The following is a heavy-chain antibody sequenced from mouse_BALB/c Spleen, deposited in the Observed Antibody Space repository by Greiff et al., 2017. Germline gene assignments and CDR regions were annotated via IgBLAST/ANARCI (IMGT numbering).Heavy chain of an antibody. CDR2: ISDGGSYT. D-gene: IGHD1-2*01. J-gene: IGHJ3*01. CDR3: AAHNSSWFAY. CDR1: GFTFSDYY. V-gene: IGHV5-4*02. Sequence: EVKLMESGGGLVKPGGSLKLSCAASGFTFSDYYMYWVRQTPEKRLEWVATISDGGSYTYYPDSVKGRFTISRDNAKNNLYLQMSSLRSEDTAMYYCAAHNSSWFAYWGQGTLVTVSA.